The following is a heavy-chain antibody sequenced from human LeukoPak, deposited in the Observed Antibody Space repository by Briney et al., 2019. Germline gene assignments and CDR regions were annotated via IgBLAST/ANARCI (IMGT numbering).Heavy chain of an antibody. CDR2: INWNGGST. CDR3: ATGDSSGYQLFDY. CDR1: GFTFDDYG. J-gene: IGHJ4*02. Sequence: GGSLRLSCAASGFTFDDYGMSWVRQAPGKGLEWVSGINWNGGSTGYADSVKGRFTISRDNARNSLYLQMNSLRAEDTALHYCATGDSSGYQLFDYWGQGTLVTVSS. D-gene: IGHD3-22*01. V-gene: IGHV3-20*04.